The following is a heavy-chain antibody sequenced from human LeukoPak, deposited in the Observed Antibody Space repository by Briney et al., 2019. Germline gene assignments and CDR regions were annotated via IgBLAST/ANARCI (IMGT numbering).Heavy chain of an antibody. Sequence: PGGTLGLSCAASGFTFSSYGMHWVRQAPGKGLEWGAVISYDGSNKYYADSVKGRFTISRDNSKNTLYLQMSSLRAEDTAVYYCATGDLRAYSYGYYLDYCGQGTLVTVSS. V-gene: IGHV3-30*03. J-gene: IGHJ4*02. CDR2: ISYDGSNK. CDR1: GFTFSSYG. D-gene: IGHD5-18*01. CDR3: ATGDLRAYSYGYYLDY.